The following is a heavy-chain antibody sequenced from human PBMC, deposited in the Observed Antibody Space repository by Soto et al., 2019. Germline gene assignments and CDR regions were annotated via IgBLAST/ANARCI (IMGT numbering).Heavy chain of an antibody. CDR2: INTYNGNT. J-gene: IGHJ6*02. D-gene: IGHD3-16*01. Sequence: QVQLVQSGAEVKNPGASVKVSCKASGYTFTRYGIGWARQAPGQGLEWMGWINTYNGNTNYAQNVQGRVTLTTDTSTSTDYMERRRLRSNDTAIYYCAMVDVYVTPSPQDVWGQGTTVIVSS. CDR1: GYTFTRYG. CDR3: AMVDVYVTPSPQDV. V-gene: IGHV1-18*01.